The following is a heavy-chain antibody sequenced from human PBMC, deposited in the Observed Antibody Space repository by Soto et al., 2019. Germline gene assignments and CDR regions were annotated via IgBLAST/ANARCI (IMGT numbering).Heavy chain of an antibody. J-gene: IGHJ6*02. Sequence: ASVKVSCKASGGTFSSYAISWVRQAPGQGLEWMGGIIPIFGTANYAQKFQGRVTITADESTSTAYMELSSLRSEDTAVYYCARARIAAAGTYYYYGMDVWGQGTTVTVSS. CDR2: IIPIFGTA. D-gene: IGHD6-13*01. CDR1: GGTFSSYA. CDR3: ARARIAAAGTYYYYGMDV. V-gene: IGHV1-69*13.